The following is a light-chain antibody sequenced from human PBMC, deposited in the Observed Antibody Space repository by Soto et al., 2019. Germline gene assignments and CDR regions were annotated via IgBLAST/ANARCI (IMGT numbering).Light chain of an antibody. V-gene: IGKV3-20*01. Sequence: ETGLQQTPGPLSLSPRDRTNLSCRALQRVTSSYLAWYQQKPGQAPRLLIYGASSRATGIPDRFSGSGSGTDFTLTISRLEPEDFAVYYSQQYGNSPITFGQGTRLEIK. J-gene: IGKJ5*01. CDR1: QRVTSSY. CDR2: GAS. CDR3: QQYGNSPIT.